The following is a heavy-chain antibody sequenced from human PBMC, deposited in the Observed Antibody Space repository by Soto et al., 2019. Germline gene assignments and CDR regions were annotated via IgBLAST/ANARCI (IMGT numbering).Heavy chain of an antibody. Sequence: GGSLRLSCAASGFTFSSYAMHWVRQAPGKGLEWVAVISYDGSNKYYADSVKGRFTSSRDNSKNTLYLQMNSLRAEDTAVYYCARAIAAAGNAFDIWGQGTMVTVSS. V-gene: IGHV3-30*04. CDR1: GFTFSSYA. J-gene: IGHJ3*02. D-gene: IGHD6-13*01. CDR2: ISYDGSNK. CDR3: ARAIAAAGNAFDI.